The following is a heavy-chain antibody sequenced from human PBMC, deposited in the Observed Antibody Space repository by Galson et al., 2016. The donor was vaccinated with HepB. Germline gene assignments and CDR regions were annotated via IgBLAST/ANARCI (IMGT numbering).Heavy chain of an antibody. CDR1: GFIFSSYT. V-gene: IGHV3-30-3*01. J-gene: IGHJ6*03. CDR2: ISFDGNKK. D-gene: IGHD2-2*01. CDR3: AKFYSSSTNPVSYYYYMDV. Sequence: SLRLSCAASGFIFSSYTLYWVRQAPGKGLEWMSLISFDGNKKFYADSVKGRFTISRDNSRNTLYLQMDSLRAEDTAVYYCAKFYSSSTNPVSYYYYMDVWGEGTTVIVSS.